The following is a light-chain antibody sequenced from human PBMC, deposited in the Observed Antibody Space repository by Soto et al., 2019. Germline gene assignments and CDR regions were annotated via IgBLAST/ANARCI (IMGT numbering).Light chain of an antibody. CDR3: QQYKQWPVA. Sequence: IVMTQSPATLSVSTRERATLSCMASRGISSNLAWYQQKPGQAPRLLIYDASTRATGIPARFSGSGSGTEFTLTISSLQSEDFAVYYCQQYKQWPVAFGGGTKV. CDR1: RGISSN. CDR2: DAS. J-gene: IGKJ4*01. V-gene: IGKV3-15*01.